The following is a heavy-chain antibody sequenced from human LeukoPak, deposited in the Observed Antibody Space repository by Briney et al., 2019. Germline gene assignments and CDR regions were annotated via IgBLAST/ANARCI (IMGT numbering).Heavy chain of an antibody. CDR3: AKDATASPYFHWFDN. CDR1: GFTFRISA. Sequence: GGSLRLSCAASGFTFRISAMTWVRQAPGKGLEWVAGISSGDRTFHAESVKGRFTISRDKSKDTLYLQMNSLRAEDTAVYYCAKDATASPYFHWFDNWGQGTRVIVSS. D-gene: IGHD3-9*01. CDR2: ISSGDRT. V-gene: IGHV3-23*01. J-gene: IGHJ4*02.